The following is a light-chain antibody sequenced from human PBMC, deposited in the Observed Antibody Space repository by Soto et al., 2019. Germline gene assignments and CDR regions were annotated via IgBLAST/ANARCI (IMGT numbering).Light chain of an antibody. V-gene: IGKV3-15*01. CDR3: QQYNNWPRT. J-gene: IGKJ1*01. CDR1: QSVSYN. CDR2: GPS. Sequence: EIVMTQSPATLSVSPGERCTLSCMASQSVSYNLAWYQHKPGQAPRLLIYGPSTRATGIPARFSGSGSGTEFTLTISSLQSEDFALYYCQQYNNWPRTVGQGTKVDIK.